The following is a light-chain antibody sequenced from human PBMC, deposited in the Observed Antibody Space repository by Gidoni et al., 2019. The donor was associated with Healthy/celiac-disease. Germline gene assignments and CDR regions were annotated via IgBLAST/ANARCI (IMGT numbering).Light chain of an antibody. CDR1: ALPKKY. Sequence: SYELTQPPSVSVSLGQMARITCSGEALPKKYAYLYQQKPGHFPVLVIYKDSERPSGIPERFSGSSSGTIVTLTISGVQAEDEADYYCLSADSSGTYPEVFGGGTKLTVL. V-gene: IGLV3-16*01. J-gene: IGLJ2*01. CDR2: KDS. CDR3: LSADSSGTYPEV.